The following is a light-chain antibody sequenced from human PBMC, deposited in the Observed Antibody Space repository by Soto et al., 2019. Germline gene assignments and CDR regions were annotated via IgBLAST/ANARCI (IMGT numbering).Light chain of an antibody. CDR3: QQRSNWPYT. J-gene: IGKJ2*01. CDR2: DAS. Sequence: EIVLTQSPATLSLSPGERATLSCRASQSVRSYLAWYQQKPGQAPRLLIYDASNRATGIPARFSGSGSGTDFTLTISNLEPEDFAVYYCQQRSNWPYTFGQGTKLEIK. V-gene: IGKV3-11*01. CDR1: QSVRSY.